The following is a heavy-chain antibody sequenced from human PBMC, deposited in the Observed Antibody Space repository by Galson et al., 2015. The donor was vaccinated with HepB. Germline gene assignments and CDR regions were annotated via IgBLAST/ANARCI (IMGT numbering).Heavy chain of an antibody. Sequence: QSGAEVKKAGASVKVACKVSGYHVRHLGISWVRQAPGQGLEWMGWISGYSGDTKYAQKVQGRVTMTKDTATSTVYMDLRSLRSDDTAVYYCAKSREFDYKLEHYLDSWGHGTLVTVSS. J-gene: IGHJ5*01. V-gene: IGHV1-18*01. CDR2: ISGYSGDT. CDR1: GYHVRHLG. D-gene: IGHD4-11*01. CDR3: AKSREFDYKLEHYLDS.